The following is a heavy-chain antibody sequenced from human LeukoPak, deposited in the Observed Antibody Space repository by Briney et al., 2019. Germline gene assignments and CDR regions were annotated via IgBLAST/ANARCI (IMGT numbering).Heavy chain of an antibody. Sequence: GGSLRLSCAASGINFTSHAMSWVRQAPGKGLEWVSLISGSGGHTFYGDSVKGRFTISRDNSKDTFYLQMNSLRAEDTAVYYCVKGGAATMRDGYNYYYYYMEVWGRGTTVTVSS. CDR3: VKGGAATMRDGYNYYYYYMEV. CDR2: ISGSGGHT. CDR1: GINFTSHA. J-gene: IGHJ6*03. D-gene: IGHD5-24*01. V-gene: IGHV3-23*01.